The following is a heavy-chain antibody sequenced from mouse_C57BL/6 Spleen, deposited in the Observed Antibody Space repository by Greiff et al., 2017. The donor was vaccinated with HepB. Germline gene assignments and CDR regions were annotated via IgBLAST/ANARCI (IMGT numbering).Heavy chain of an antibody. V-gene: IGHV5-4*01. J-gene: IGHJ1*03. Sequence: EVNVVESGGGLVKPGGSLKLSCAASGFTFSSYAMSWVRQTPEKRLEWVATISDGGSYTYYPDNVKGRFTISRDNAKNNLYLQMSHLKSEDTAMYYCARDPGTEYFDVWGTGTTVTVSS. CDR2: ISDGGSYT. D-gene: IGHD4-1*01. CDR3: ARDPGTEYFDV. CDR1: GFTFSSYA.